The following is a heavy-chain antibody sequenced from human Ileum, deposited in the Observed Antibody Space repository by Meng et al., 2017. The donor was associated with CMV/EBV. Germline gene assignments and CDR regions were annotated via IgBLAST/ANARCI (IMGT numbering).Heavy chain of an antibody. Sequence: HLHLQWSGPGLVKPSETLSLTCTASGGSTTSSTYYWGWIRQPPGKGLEWIGSVYYSGTTYYNPSLKSRVNMSIDTSKNRFSLKLSSATAADTAVYYCARNVGFYSSQIAYWGQGALVTVSS. CDR3: ARNVGFYSSQIAY. V-gene: IGHV4-39*07. CDR2: VYYSGTT. J-gene: IGHJ4*02. D-gene: IGHD3-3*01. CDR1: GGSTTSSTYY.